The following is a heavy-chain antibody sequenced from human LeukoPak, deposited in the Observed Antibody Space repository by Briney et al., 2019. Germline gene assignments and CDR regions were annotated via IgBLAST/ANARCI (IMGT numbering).Heavy chain of an antibody. D-gene: IGHD2-2*02. CDR2: INHSGST. CDR3: ARGPRIVVVPAAIKVEGVFDP. Sequence: SETLSLTCAVYGGSFSGYYWSWIRQPPGKGLEWIGEINHSGSTNYNPSLKSRVTISVDTSKNQFSLKLSSVTAADTAVYYCARGPRIVVVPAAIKVEGVFDPWGQGTLVTVSS. J-gene: IGHJ5*02. CDR1: GGSFSGYY. V-gene: IGHV4-34*01.